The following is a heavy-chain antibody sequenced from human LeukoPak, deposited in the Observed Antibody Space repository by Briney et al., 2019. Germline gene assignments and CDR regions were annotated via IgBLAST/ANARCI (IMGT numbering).Heavy chain of an antibody. J-gene: IGHJ4*02. D-gene: IGHD3-22*01. CDR1: GGSISSYY. CDR3: AGTYYYDSSGYYIDY. V-gene: IGHV4-4*07. CDR2: ICTSGST. Sequence: PSETLSLTCTVSGGSISSYYWSWIRQPAGKGLEWIGRICTSGSTNYNPSLKSRVTMSVDTSKNQFSLKLSSVTAADTAVYYCAGTYYYDSSGYYIDYWGQGTLVTVSS.